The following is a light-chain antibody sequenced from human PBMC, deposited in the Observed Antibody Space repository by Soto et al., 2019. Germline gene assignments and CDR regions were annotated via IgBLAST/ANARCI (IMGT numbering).Light chain of an antibody. CDR1: QTISTW. CDR2: DAS. V-gene: IGKV1-5*01. CDR3: QQYTKTNNPWM. J-gene: IGKJ2*01. Sequence: DIQMTQSPSSLSASVGDRVTITCRSIQTISTWMAWYQQKTGKAPKLLVYDASTLQSGVASRFSGSGSGTEFTLIISGLQPDDSATYYCQQYTKTNNPWMFGQGTKVEIK.